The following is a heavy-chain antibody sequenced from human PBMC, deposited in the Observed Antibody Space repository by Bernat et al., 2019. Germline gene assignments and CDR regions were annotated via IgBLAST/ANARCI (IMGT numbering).Heavy chain of an antibody. CDR2: ISTSGSTT. Sequence: EVQLVESGGGLVQPGGSLRLSCAASGFTFSSYSMNWVRQAPGKGLEWVSYISTSGSTTYYADSVKGRFTISRDNAKDSLYLQMNSLRAEDTAVYYCARGGGGSSWMVDYCGQGTLVTISS. CDR3: ARGGGGSSWMVDY. D-gene: IGHD6-13*01. CDR1: GFTFSSYS. J-gene: IGHJ4*02. V-gene: IGHV3-48*01.